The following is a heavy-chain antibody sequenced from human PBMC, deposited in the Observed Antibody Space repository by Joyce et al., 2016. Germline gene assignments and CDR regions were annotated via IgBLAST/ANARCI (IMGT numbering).Heavy chain of an antibody. D-gene: IGHD2-21*02. J-gene: IGHJ4*02. V-gene: IGHV4-39*02. CDR3: ALLGARTPYSGDWALDY. Sequence: QLQLQESGPGLAKPSETLSLTCTVSGDSISDSSYYWGWVRQPTGKGLEWIATIYYGGVGLYNPSLASRGTISADTSKMHFSLGLTSVTAADTALYYCALLGARTPYSGDWALDYWGQGTLLTVSS. CDR2: IYYGGVG. CDR1: GDSISDSSYY.